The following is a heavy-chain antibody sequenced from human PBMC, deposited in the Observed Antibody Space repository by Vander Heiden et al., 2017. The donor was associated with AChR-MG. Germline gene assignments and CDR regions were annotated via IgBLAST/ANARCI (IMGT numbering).Heavy chain of an antibody. J-gene: IGHJ5*02. CDR2: MNPNSGNT. Sequence: QVQLVQSGAAVKTPAASVKVSCKASGYTFTSYDINWVGQATGQGLEWMGWMNPNSGNTGYAQKFQGRVTMTRNTSISTAYMELSSLRSEDTAVYYCARGGYCSSTSCYTDWFDPWGQGTLVTVSS. D-gene: IGHD2-2*02. CDR3: ARGGYCSSTSCYTDWFDP. V-gene: IGHV1-8*01. CDR1: GYTFTSYD.